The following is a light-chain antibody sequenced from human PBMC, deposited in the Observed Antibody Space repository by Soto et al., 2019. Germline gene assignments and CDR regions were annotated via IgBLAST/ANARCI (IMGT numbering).Light chain of an antibody. CDR3: QQYNSYSRT. CDR2: KAS. CDR1: QGIRND. J-gene: IGKJ1*01. V-gene: IGKV1-5*03. Sequence: IQMTQSPSSLSASVGDRVTITCRASQGIRNDLGWYQQKPGKAPKLLIYKASSLESGVPSRFSGSGSGTEVTITISSLQPDDFETYYCQQYNSYSRTFGQGTKVDI.